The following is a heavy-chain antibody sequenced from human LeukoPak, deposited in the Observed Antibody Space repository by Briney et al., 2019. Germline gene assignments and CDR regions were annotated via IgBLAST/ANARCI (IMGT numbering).Heavy chain of an antibody. D-gene: IGHD5-12*01. CDR1: GYNFDSYW. Sequence: GESLKISCKGSGYNFDSYWLAWVRHVPGKGLEWMGILFPRISDTRYSPSFQGHVTISADKSINTAYLEWRSLKATDNAIYFCARQQMGFAPGASGFDPWGQGTVVIVSS. J-gene: IGHJ3*01. V-gene: IGHV5-51*01. CDR2: LFPRISDT. CDR3: ARQQMGFAPGASGFDP.